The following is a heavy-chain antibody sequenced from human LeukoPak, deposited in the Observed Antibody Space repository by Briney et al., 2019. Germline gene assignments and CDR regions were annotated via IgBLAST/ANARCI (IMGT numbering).Heavy chain of an antibody. J-gene: IGHJ4*02. D-gene: IGHD3/OR15-3a*01. CDR3: ARDRDWNYFHY. Sequence: PGGSLRLSCAVSGFTFGVYAMHWVRQSPGKGLEWVALISYDGNREWYADSVKGRFTVSRDNSKNTLYLQMNSLRHEDTAVYYCARDRDWNYFHYWGQGILVTVSS. CDR1: GFTFGVYA. CDR2: ISYDGNRE. V-gene: IGHV3-30-3*01.